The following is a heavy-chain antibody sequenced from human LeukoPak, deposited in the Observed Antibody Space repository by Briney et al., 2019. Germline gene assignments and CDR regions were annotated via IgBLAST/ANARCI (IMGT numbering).Heavy chain of an antibody. CDR3: ARAYSNTPYYYYYYYMDV. V-gene: IGHV4-39*07. CDR1: GGSISSSSYF. D-gene: IGHD4-11*01. CDR2: IYTSGST. Sequence: SETLSLTCTVSGGSISSSSYFWGWIRQPPGKGLEWIGNIYTSGSTYYNPSLKSRVTISVDTSKNQFSLKLSSVTAADTAVYYCARAYSNTPYYYYYYYMDVWGKGTTVTVSS. J-gene: IGHJ6*03.